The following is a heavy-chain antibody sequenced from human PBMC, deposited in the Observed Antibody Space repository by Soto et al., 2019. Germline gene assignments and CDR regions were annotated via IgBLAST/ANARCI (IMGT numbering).Heavy chain of an antibody. CDR2: MNPNSGDT. Sequence: QVQLVQSGAEVKKPGASVKVSCKASGYTFTSHEINWVRQATGQGLEWMGWMNPNSGDTGYTQKFQGRVTMTRNTCISTAYMELSSLRPEDTAVYYCARGELLWFGELLRWGQGTLVSVSS. CDR3: ARGELLWFGELLR. J-gene: IGHJ4*02. CDR1: GYTFTSHE. D-gene: IGHD3-10*01. V-gene: IGHV1-8*01.